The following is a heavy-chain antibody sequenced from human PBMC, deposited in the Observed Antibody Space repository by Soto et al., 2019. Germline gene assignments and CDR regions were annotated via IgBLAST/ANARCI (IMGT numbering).Heavy chain of an antibody. CDR1: GFTFSSYA. CDR3: AKDRGGYCSGGSCYSADY. D-gene: IGHD2-15*01. CDR2: ISGSGGST. Sequence: EVQLLESGGGLVQPGGSLRLSCAASGFTFSSYAMSWVRQAPGKGLEWVSAISGSGGSTYYADSVKGRFTISRDNSKNTRYLQMNSLRAEDTAVYYCAKDRGGYCSGGSCYSADYWGQGTLVTVSS. V-gene: IGHV3-23*01. J-gene: IGHJ4*02.